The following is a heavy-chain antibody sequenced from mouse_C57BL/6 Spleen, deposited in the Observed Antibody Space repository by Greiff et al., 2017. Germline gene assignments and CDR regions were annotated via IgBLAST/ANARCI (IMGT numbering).Heavy chain of an antibody. V-gene: IGHV1-55*01. CDR1: GYTFTSYW. CDR3: ARVVETNSGYYAMAY. Sequence: VQLQQPGAELVKPGASVKMSCKASGYTFTSYWITGVKQRPGQGLAWIGDIYPGSGSTNYNEKFKSKATLTVDTSSITAYMQLSSLASADYAVYYCARVVETNSGYYAMAYWGQGTSVTVSS. D-gene: IGHD1-1*02. J-gene: IGHJ4*01. CDR2: IYPGSGST.